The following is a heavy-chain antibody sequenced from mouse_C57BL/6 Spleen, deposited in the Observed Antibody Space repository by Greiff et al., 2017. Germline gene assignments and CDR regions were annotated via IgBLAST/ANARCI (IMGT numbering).Heavy chain of an antibody. V-gene: IGHV1-22*01. CDR2: INPNNGGT. J-gene: IGHJ2*01. Sequence: VQLQQSGPELVKPGASVKMSCKASGYTFTDYNMHWVKQSHGKSLEWIGYINPNNGGTSYNQKFKGKATLTVNKSSSTAYMGLRSLTSEDSAVYYCARGYGKPYFDYWGQGTTLTVSS. D-gene: IGHD2-10*02. CDR3: ARGYGKPYFDY. CDR1: GYTFTDYN.